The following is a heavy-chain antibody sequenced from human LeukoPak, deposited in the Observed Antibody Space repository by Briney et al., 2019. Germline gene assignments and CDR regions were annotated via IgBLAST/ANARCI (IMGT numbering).Heavy chain of an antibody. Sequence: PSETLSLTCTVSGGSISSYYWSWIRQPPGKGLEWIGYIYYSGSTNYSPSLKSRVTISVDASKNQFSLKLSSVTAADTAVYYCARMGSYYGSGPDAFDIWGQGTTVTVSS. V-gene: IGHV4-59*01. J-gene: IGHJ3*02. CDR3: ARMGSYYGSGPDAFDI. CDR2: IYYSGST. CDR1: GGSISSYY. D-gene: IGHD3-10*01.